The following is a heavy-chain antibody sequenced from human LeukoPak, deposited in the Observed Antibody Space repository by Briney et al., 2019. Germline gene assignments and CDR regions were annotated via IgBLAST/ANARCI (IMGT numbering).Heavy chain of an antibody. CDR2: INGDGSST. CDR1: GFTFSSYW. J-gene: IGHJ3*02. CDR3: AREWHDAFDI. D-gene: IGHD5-24*01. V-gene: IGHV3-74*01. Sequence: GGSLRLSCAASGFTFSSYWMHWVRQAPGKGLVWVSRINGDGSSTTYADSVRGRFTISRDDAKNTLYLEMNSLGAEDTAVYYCAREWHDAFDIWGQGTMVTVSS.